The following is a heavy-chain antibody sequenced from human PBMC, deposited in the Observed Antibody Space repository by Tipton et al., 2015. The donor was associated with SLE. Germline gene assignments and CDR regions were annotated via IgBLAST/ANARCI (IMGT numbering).Heavy chain of an antibody. CDR3: ARGTSIFGVVRHFDY. CDR2: IYYSGST. CDR1: GGSISSGSYY. J-gene: IGHJ4*02. Sequence: TLSLTCTVSGGSISSGSYYWSWIRQPAGKGLEWIGYIYYSGSTNYNPSLKSRVTISVDTSKNQFSLKLSSVTAADTAVYYCARGTSIFGVVRHFDYWGQGTLVTVSS. V-gene: IGHV4-61*10. D-gene: IGHD3-3*01.